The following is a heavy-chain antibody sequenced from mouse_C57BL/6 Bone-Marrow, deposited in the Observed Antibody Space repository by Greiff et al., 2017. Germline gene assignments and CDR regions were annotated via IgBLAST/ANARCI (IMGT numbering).Heavy chain of an antibody. J-gene: IGHJ3*01. CDR1: GYTFTSYW. CDR2: IDPSDSYT. V-gene: IGHV1-69*01. Sequence: VQLQQPGAELVMPGASVKLSCKASGYTFTSYWMHWVKQRPGQGLEWIGEIDPSDSYTNYNQKFKGKSTLTVDKSSSTAYMQLSSLTSEDSAVYYCAKGELRAWFAYWGQGTLVTVSA. D-gene: IGHD1-1*01. CDR3: AKGELRAWFAY.